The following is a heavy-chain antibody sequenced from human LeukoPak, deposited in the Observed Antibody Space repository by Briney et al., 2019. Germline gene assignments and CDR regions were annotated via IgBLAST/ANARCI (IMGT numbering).Heavy chain of an antibody. CDR3: ARDSLYQQLSSYGMDV. Sequence: GGSLRPSCAASGFTFSSYWMSWVRQAPGKGLEWVANIMQDGSEKFYVDSVKGRFTISRDNAKNSLYLQMHSLRAEDTAVYYCARDSLYQQLSSYGMDVWGQGTTVTVSS. J-gene: IGHJ6*02. D-gene: IGHD2-2*01. CDR2: IMQDGSEK. V-gene: IGHV3-7*01. CDR1: GFTFSSYW.